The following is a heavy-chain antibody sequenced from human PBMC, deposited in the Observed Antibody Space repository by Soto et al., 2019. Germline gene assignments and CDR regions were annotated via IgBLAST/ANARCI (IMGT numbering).Heavy chain of an antibody. CDR1: GFTFSSYA. CDR3: AKDPFDLDPVTTDGSSRQDY. D-gene: IGHD1-26*01. CDR2: ISGSGGST. J-gene: IGHJ4*02. V-gene: IGHV3-23*01. Sequence: GGSLRLSCAASGFTFSSYAMSWVRQAPGKGLEWVSAISGSGGSTYYADSVKGRFTISRDNSKNTLYLQMNSLRAEDTAVYYCAKDPFDLDPVTTDGSSRQDYWGQGTLVTVSS.